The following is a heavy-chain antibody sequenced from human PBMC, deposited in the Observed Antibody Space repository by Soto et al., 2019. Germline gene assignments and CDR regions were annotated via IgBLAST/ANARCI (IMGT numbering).Heavy chain of an antibody. Sequence: QVVLVESGGGVVQPGRALRLSCAASGFDFTNDGMLWVRQAPGKGLEWVALISFDGTTIHYGDSVKGRFTISRDNSKNTMCLQMNSLRPEDTGVYYCAKGQGGSPPGGMDVWGQGTTVTVSS. CDR1: GFDFTNDG. V-gene: IGHV3-30*18. CDR3: AKGQGGSPPGGMDV. J-gene: IGHJ6*02. CDR2: ISFDGTTI. D-gene: IGHD3-10*01.